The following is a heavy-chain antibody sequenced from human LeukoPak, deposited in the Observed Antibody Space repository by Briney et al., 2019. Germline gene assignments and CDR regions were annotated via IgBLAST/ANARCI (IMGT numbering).Heavy chain of an antibody. CDR2: VSGSSSTI. CDR3: ARDVSNYFDY. J-gene: IGHJ4*02. CDR1: GFTFRSYS. V-gene: IGHV3-48*01. Sequence: GGSLRLSCAASGFTFRSYSLNWVRQAPGKGLEWVSYVSGSSSTIYYADSVKGRFTISRDDSKNTLYLQMNSLRTEDTALYYCARDVSNYFDYWGLGTLVTVSS. D-gene: IGHD3-3*02.